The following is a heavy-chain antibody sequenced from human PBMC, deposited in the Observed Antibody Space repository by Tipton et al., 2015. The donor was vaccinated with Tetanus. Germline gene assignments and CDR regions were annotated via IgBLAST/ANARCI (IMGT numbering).Heavy chain of an antibody. D-gene: IGHD3-3*01. CDR1: GGSFSGYY. CDR3: ARGLGHYDFRSGYYIGFRWFDP. J-gene: IGHJ5*02. CDR2: INHSGST. V-gene: IGHV4-34*01. Sequence: TLSLTCAVYGGSFSGYYWSWIRQPPGKGLEWIGEINHSGSTNYNQSLKSRGTISVDTSKNQFFLKLSSVTAADTAVYYCARGLGHYDFRSGYYIGFRWFDPWGQGTLVTVSS.